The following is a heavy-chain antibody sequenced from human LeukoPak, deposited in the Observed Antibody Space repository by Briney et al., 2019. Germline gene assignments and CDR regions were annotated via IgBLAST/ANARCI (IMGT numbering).Heavy chain of an antibody. Sequence: PGGSLRLSCAASGFTFSSYWMSWVRQAPGKGLEWVANIKQDGSEKYYVDSVKGRFTISRDNAKNSLYLQMNSLRAEDTAVYYCAKQGSPRSSSPFDYWGQGTLVTVSS. J-gene: IGHJ4*02. CDR1: GFTFSSYW. CDR3: AKQGSPRSSSPFDY. V-gene: IGHV3-7*01. D-gene: IGHD6-6*01. CDR2: IKQDGSEK.